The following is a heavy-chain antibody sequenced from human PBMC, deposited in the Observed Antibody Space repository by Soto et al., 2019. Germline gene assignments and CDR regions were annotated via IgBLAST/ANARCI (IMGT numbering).Heavy chain of an antibody. CDR1: GFTFSSCA. J-gene: IGHJ4*02. CDR3: AKDSRVTMIVVAPYFDY. V-gene: IGHV3-23*01. CDR2: ISGSGGST. D-gene: IGHD3-22*01. Sequence: GGSLRLSCAASGFTFSSCAMSWVRQAPGKGLEWVSAISGSGGSTYYADSVKGRFTISRDNSKNTLYLQMNSLRAEDTAVYYCAKDSRVTMIVVAPYFDYWGQGTLVTVSS.